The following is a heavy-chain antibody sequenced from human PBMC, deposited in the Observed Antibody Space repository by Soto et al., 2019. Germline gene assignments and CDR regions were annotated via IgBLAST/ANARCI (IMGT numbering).Heavy chain of an antibody. Sequence: EVQLLESGGGLVQPGGSLRLSCAASGFTFSSYAMSWVRQAPGKGLEWVSAISGSGGSTYYADSVKGRFTISRDNSKNTLYLQMNSLRAEDTAVYYCAKDMHPSFGVVATITRPSHQFTQIDYWGQGTLVTVSS. CDR1: GFTFSSYA. V-gene: IGHV3-23*01. CDR2: ISGSGGST. D-gene: IGHD5-12*01. J-gene: IGHJ4*02. CDR3: AKDMHPSFGVVATITRPSHQFTQIDY.